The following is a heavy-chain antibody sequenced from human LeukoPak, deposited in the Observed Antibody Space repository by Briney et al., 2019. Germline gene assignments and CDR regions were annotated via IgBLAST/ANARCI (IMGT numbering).Heavy chain of an antibody. J-gene: IGHJ4*02. CDR3: ATETRGRYSEY. Sequence: GGSLRLSCTASGFTFSSSGMNWVRQAPGKGLEWVAFIRFDGSTQYYADSVKGRFTVSRDNSKNTLYLQMNSLRDEDTAVYYCATETRGRYSEYWGQGTLLTVSS. D-gene: IGHD1-26*01. CDR1: GFTFSSSG. CDR2: IRFDGSTQ. V-gene: IGHV3-30*02.